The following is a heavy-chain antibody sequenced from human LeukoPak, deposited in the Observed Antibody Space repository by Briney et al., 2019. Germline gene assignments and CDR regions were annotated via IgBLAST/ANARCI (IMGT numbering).Heavy chain of an antibody. CDR3: ASRTYYYDSSGPMGYFDY. J-gene: IGHJ4*02. V-gene: IGHV4-39*01. D-gene: IGHD3-22*01. CDR1: GGSFSGYY. Sequence: PETLSLTCAVYGGSFSGYYWGWIRQPPGKGLEWIGSIYYSGSTYYNPSLKSRVTISVDTSKNQFSLKLSSVTAADTAVYYCASRTYYYDSSGPMGYFDYWGQGTLVTVSS. CDR2: IYYSGST.